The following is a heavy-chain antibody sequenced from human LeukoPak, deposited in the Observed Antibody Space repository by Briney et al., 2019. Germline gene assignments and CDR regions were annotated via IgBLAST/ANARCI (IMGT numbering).Heavy chain of an antibody. J-gene: IGHJ3*02. D-gene: IGHD3-22*01. CDR2: ISAYNGNT. Sequence: ASVKVSCKASGYTFTSYGISWVRQAPGQGLEWMGWISAYNGNTNYAQKLQGRVTMTTDTSTSTAYMELRSLRSGDTAVYYCARDRDSSGHWAFDIWGQGTMVTVSS. CDR1: GYTFTSYG. CDR3: ARDRDSSGHWAFDI. V-gene: IGHV1-18*01.